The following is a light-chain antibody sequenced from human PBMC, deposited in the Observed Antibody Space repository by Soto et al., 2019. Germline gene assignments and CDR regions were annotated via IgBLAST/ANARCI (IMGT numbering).Light chain of an antibody. Sequence: SYELAQSPSVSVAPGQTARITCGGNNIGSKSVHWYQQKPGQAPVLVVDDDSDRPSGIPERFYGSNSGNTATLTISRVEAGDEADYFCHVWDSSSEHVFGTGTKVTVL. CDR1: NIGSKS. CDR2: DDS. CDR3: HVWDSSSEHV. V-gene: IGLV3-21*02. J-gene: IGLJ1*01.